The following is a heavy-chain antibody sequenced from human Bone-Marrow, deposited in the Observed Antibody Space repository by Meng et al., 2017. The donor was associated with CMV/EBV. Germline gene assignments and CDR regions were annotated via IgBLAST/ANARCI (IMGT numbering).Heavy chain of an antibody. CDR1: GFTFSSYG. CDR3: AREREMATISGFDY. D-gene: IGHD5-24*01. CDR2: IRYDGSNK. V-gene: IGHV3-30*02. Sequence: GESLKISCAASGFTFSSYGMHWVRQAPGKGLEWVAFIRYDGSNKYYADSVKGRFTISRDNSKNTLYLQMNSLRAEDTAVYYCAREREMATISGFDYWGQGTLVTVSS. J-gene: IGHJ4*02.